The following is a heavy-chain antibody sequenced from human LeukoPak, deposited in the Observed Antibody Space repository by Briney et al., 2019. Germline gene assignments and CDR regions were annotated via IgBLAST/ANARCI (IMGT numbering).Heavy chain of an antibody. V-gene: IGHV4-61*02. Sequence: SETLSLTCTVSGGSISSGSYYWSWIRQPAGKGLEWIGRIYTSGSTNYNPSLKSRVTISVDTSKNQFSLKLSSVTAADTAVYYCARAPVVVVAAPGTYFDYWGQGTLVTASS. J-gene: IGHJ4*02. D-gene: IGHD2-15*01. CDR2: IYTSGST. CDR1: GGSISSGSYY. CDR3: ARAPVVVVAAPGTYFDY.